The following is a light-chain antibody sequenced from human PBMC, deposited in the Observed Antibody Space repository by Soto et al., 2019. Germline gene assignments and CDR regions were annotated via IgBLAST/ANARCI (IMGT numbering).Light chain of an antibody. CDR2: GAS. CDR3: QQYNNWWT. V-gene: IGKV3-15*01. Sequence: TQSPSTLSVSTGERATLSCRASQSVSSNLAWYQQKPGQAPRLLIYGASTRATGIPARFSGSGSGTEFTLTISSLQSEDFAVYYCQQYNNWWTFAQGTKVAIK. CDR1: QSVSSN. J-gene: IGKJ1*01.